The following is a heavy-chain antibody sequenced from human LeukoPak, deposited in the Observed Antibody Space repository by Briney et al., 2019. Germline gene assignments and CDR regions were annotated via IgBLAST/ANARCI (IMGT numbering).Heavy chain of an antibody. CDR2: IYPGDSDT. CDR3: ARGYYDSSGYYGPGQDDAFDI. J-gene: IGHJ3*02. V-gene: IGHV5-51*01. CDR1: GYSFTSYW. Sequence: GESLKTSCKGSGYSFTSYWIGWVRQMPGKDLEWMGIIYPGDSDTRYSPSFQGQVTISADKSISTAYLQWSSLKASDTAMYYCARGYYDSSGYYGPGQDDAFDIWGQGTMVTVSS. D-gene: IGHD3-22*01.